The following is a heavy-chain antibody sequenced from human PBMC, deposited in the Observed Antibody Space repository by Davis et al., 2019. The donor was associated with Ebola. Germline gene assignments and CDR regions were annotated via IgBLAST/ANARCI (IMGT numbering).Heavy chain of an antibody. CDR3: ARFDYGDYQAFDI. CDR2: IDWDDDK. J-gene: IGHJ3*02. D-gene: IGHD4-17*01. Sequence: SGPTLVKPTETLTLTCTVSGFSLSNARMGVSWIRQPPGKALEWLARIDWDDDKFYSTSLKTRLTISKDTSKSQVVLTMTNMDPVDTATYYCARFDYGDYQAFDIWGQGTMVTVSS. CDR1: GFSLSNARMG. V-gene: IGHV2-26*01.